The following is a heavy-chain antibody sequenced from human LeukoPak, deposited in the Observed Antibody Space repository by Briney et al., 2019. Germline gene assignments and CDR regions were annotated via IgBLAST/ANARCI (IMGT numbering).Heavy chain of an antibody. CDR3: ARDVRYFDN. J-gene: IGHJ4*02. V-gene: IGHV3-7*01. CDR1: GFTFSSYA. CDR2: INRDGSQK. Sequence: GGSLRLSCAASGFTFSSYAMTWVRQAPGKGLEWVGNINRDGSQKYYADALKGRFTISRDNAKNSLYLQMNSLRAEDTAVYYCARDVRYFDNWGQGTLVTVSS.